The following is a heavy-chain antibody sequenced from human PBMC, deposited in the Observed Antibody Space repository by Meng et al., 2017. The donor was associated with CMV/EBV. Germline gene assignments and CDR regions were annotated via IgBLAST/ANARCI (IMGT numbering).Heavy chain of an antibody. Sequence: SQTLSLTCAISGDSVSSNSVVWNWIRQSPSRGLEWLGRTYYRSKWYNDYAVSVKSRITINPGTSKNQFSLQLNSVTPEDTAVYYCARDPQLGPDAFDIWGQGTMVTVSS. V-gene: IGHV6-1*01. CDR2: TYYRSKWYN. D-gene: IGHD3-10*01. J-gene: IGHJ3*02. CDR3: ARDPQLGPDAFDI. CDR1: GDSVSSNSVV.